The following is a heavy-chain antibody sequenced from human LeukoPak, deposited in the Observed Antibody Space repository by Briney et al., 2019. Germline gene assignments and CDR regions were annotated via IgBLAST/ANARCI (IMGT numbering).Heavy chain of an antibody. V-gene: IGHV4-39*07. CDR1: GGSISSSSYY. CDR2: IYYSGST. Sequence: PETLSLTCTVSGGSISSSSYYWGWIRQPPGKGLEWIGSIYYSGSTYYNPSLKSRVTISVDTSKNQFSLKLSSVTVADTAVYFCARVHGSGALSSWGQGIQVTVSS. J-gene: IGHJ5*02. D-gene: IGHD3-10*01. CDR3: ARVHGSGALSS.